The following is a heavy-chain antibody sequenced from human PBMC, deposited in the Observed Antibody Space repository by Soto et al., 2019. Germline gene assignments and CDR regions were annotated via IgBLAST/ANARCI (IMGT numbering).Heavy chain of an antibody. CDR2: MFWDDDK. CDR1: GFSLSTSGVG. Sequence: QITLRESGPALVKPTQTLTLTCTFSGFSLSTSGVGVGWIRQPPGQALEWLAFMFWDDDKRYTPSLKSRLTLTKDTSENQVFLTLTNMDPADSATYYCAHRWVDKSGWVHWGPGTLVTVSS. CDR3: AHRWVDKSGWVH. V-gene: IGHV2-5*02. J-gene: IGHJ4*02. D-gene: IGHD6-19*01.